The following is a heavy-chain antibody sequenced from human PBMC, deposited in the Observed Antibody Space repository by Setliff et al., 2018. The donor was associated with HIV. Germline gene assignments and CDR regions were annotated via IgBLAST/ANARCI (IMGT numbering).Heavy chain of an antibody. D-gene: IGHD3-10*01. CDR3: ARHGLLWFGAGYNWFDP. V-gene: IGHV4-39*01. CDR2: IYYSGST. Sequence: PSETLSLTCTVSGGYISSSSYYWGWIRQPPGKGLEWIGSIYYSGSTYYNPSLKSRVTISVDTSKNQFSLKLSSVTAADPAVYYCARHGLLWFGAGYNWFDPWGQGTLVTVSS. CDR1: GGYISSSSYY. J-gene: IGHJ5*02.